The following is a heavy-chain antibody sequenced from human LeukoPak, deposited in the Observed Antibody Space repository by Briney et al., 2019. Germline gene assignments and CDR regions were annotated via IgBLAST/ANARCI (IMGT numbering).Heavy chain of an antibody. V-gene: IGHV3-21*01. CDR1: GFTFSSYS. J-gene: IGHJ6*03. D-gene: IGHD3-10*01. CDR2: ISSSSSYI. CDR3: ARASKDLFYGSGSYYNVLYYYYMDV. Sequence: PGGSLRLSCAASGFTFSSYSMNWVRQAPGKGLEWVSSISSSSSYIYYADSVKGRFTISRDNAKNSLYLQMNSLRAEDTAVYYCARASKDLFYGSGSYYNVLYYYYMDVWGKGTTVTISS.